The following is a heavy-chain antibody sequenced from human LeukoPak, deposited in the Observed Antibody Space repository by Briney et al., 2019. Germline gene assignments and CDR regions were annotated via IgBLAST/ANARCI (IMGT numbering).Heavy chain of an antibody. J-gene: IGHJ3*02. Sequence: SETLSLTCAVYGGSFSGYYWSWIRQPPGKGLEWTGEINHSGSTNYNPSLKSRVTISVDTSKNQFSLKLSSVTAADTAVYYCARWCGSGGSCYFTDAFDIWGQGTMVTVSS. D-gene: IGHD2-15*01. CDR3: ARWCGSGGSCYFTDAFDI. CDR1: GGSFSGYY. CDR2: INHSGST. V-gene: IGHV4-34*01.